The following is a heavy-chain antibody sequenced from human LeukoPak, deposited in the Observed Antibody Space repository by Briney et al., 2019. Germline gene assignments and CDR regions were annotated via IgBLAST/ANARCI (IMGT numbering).Heavy chain of an antibody. CDR3: ARLAPGGTVMVRFDY. J-gene: IGHJ4*02. CDR2: ISYTGNT. V-gene: IGHV4-39*01. Sequence: SETLSLTCTVSGGSISSGTYYWGWIRQPPGKGLEYIASISYTGNTYYNPSLKSRVTISVDTSKNQFSLKLSSLTAADTAVYYCARLAPGGTVMVRFDYWGQGTLVTVSS. D-gene: IGHD5-18*01. CDR1: GGSISSGTYY.